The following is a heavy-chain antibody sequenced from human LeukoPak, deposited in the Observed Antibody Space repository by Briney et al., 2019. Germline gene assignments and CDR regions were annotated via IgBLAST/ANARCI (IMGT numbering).Heavy chain of an antibody. CDR2: MNPNSGNT. CDR3: ARPHYDILTGSADDAFDI. D-gene: IGHD3-9*01. V-gene: IGHV1-8*01. J-gene: IGHJ3*02. Sequence: HGASVKVSCKASGYTFTSYDINWVRQATGQGLEWMGWMNPNSGNTGYAQKFQGRVTMTRNTSISTAYMELSSLRSEDTAVYYCARPHYDILTGSADDAFDIWGQGTMVTVSS. CDR1: GYTFTSYD.